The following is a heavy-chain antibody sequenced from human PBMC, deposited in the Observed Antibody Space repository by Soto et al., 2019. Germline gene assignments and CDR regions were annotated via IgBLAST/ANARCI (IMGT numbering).Heavy chain of an antibody. Sequence: GSQRVSSAAFGLKCSSYDVNWVRLAPGKGLEWVSYISGSSSTIYYADSVKGRFTISRDNAKNALYLQMNSLRVDDTAVYYCARDYSGSFNWFDPWGQGTLVTVSS. CDR3: ARDYSGSFNWFDP. V-gene: IGHV3-48*01. CDR2: ISGSSSTI. J-gene: IGHJ5*02. CDR1: GLKCSSYD. D-gene: IGHD1-26*01.